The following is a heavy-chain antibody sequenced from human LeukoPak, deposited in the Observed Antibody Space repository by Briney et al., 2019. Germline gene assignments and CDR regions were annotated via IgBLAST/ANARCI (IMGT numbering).Heavy chain of an antibody. Sequence: ECGPTLVNPTQTITLTCTFSGFSLSTSGVGVGWIRQPPGKALEWLALNYWDDDKRYSPSLKSRLTITKDTSKNQVVLTMTNMDPVNTATYYCAHSDLGYCSGGSCLDYWGQGTLVTVSS. CDR1: GFSLSTSGVG. D-gene: IGHD2-15*01. CDR2: NYWDDDK. V-gene: IGHV2-5*02. J-gene: IGHJ4*02. CDR3: AHSDLGYCSGGSCLDY.